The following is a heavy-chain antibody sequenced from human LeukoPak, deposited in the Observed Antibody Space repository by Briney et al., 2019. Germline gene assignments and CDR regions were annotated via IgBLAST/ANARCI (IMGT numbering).Heavy chain of an antibody. V-gene: IGHV6-1*01. D-gene: IGHD4-11*01. Sequence: SQTLSLTCAISGDSVSNNSVAWNWIRQSPSRGLEWLGRTFYRSQWYNHYALSVRSRISINPDTSKNQFSLHLNSVTPEDTAVYYCARDHGDHYKNFFDYWGQGTLVTVSS. J-gene: IGHJ4*02. CDR1: GDSVSNNSVA. CDR2: TFYRSQWYN. CDR3: ARDHGDHYKNFFDY.